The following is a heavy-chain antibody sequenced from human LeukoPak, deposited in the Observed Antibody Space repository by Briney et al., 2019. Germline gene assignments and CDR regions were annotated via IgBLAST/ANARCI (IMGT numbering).Heavy chain of an antibody. Sequence: ASETLSLTCTVSGGSISSYYWSWIRQPPGKGLEWIGYIYYSGSTNYNPPLKSRVTISVDTSKNQFSLKLSSVTAADTAVYYCARHSSAHNWFDPWGQGTLVTVSS. V-gene: IGHV4-59*01. J-gene: IGHJ5*02. CDR3: ARHSSAHNWFDP. CDR2: IYYSGST. CDR1: GGSISSYY. D-gene: IGHD6-19*01.